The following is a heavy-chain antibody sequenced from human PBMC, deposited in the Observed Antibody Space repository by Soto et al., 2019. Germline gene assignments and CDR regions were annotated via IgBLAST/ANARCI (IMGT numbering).Heavy chain of an antibody. Sequence: GASVKVSCKASGYTFTSYAMHWVRQAPGQRLEWMGWINAGNGNTKYSQKFQGRVTITRDTSASTAYMELSSLRSEDTAVYYCARSFWYSSGWDYYYYGMDVWGQGTTVTVSS. V-gene: IGHV1-3*01. CDR1: GYTFTSYA. D-gene: IGHD6-19*01. J-gene: IGHJ6*02. CDR2: INAGNGNT. CDR3: ARSFWYSSGWDYYYYGMDV.